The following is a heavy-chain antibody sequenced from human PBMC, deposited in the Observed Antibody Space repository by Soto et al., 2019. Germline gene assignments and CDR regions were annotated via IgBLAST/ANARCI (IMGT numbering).Heavy chain of an antibody. CDR3: ARVGIAARPLYYFDY. Sequence: SETLSLTCAVYGGSFSGYYWSWIRQPPGKGLEWIGEINHSGSTNYNPSLKSRVTISVDTSKNQFSLKLGSVTAADTAVYYCARVGIAARPLYYFDYWGQGTLVTVSS. CDR1: GGSFSGYY. J-gene: IGHJ4*02. D-gene: IGHD6-6*01. CDR2: INHSGST. V-gene: IGHV4-34*01.